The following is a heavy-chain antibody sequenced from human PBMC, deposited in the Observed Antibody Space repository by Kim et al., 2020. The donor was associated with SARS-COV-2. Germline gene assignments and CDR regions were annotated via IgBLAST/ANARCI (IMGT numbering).Heavy chain of an antibody. CDR3: AREGELTVTTYPFDY. J-gene: IGHJ4*02. V-gene: IGHV3-21*01. CDR2: ISSSSSYI. Sequence: GGSLRLSCAASGFTFSSYSMNWVRQAPGKGLEWVSSISSSSSYIYYADSVKGRFTISRDNAKNSLYLQMNSLRAEDTAVYYCAREGELTVTTYPFDYWGQGTLVTVSS. D-gene: IGHD4-17*01. CDR1: GFTFSSYS.